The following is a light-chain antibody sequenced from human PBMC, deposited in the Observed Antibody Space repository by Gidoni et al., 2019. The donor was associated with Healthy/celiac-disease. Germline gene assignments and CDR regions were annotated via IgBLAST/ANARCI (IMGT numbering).Light chain of an antibody. Sequence: SYELTQPPSVSVAPGQTASITCSGDKLGDKYACWYQQKPGQSPVLVIYQDSKRPSGIPERFSGSNSGNTAPLTISGTQAMDEADYYCQAWDSSTVVFGGGPKLTVL. CDR3: QAWDSSTVV. V-gene: IGLV3-1*01. CDR1: KLGDKY. CDR2: QDS. J-gene: IGLJ2*01.